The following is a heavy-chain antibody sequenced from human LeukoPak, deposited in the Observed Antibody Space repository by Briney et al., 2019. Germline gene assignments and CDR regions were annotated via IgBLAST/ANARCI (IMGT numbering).Heavy chain of an antibody. D-gene: IGHD3-3*01. Sequence: GGSLRLSCAASGFTFSSYSMNWVRQAPGKGLEWVSYISSRSSIIYYGDSVKGRFTISRDNAKNSPYLQMNSLRAEDTAVYYCARTYYDFWSGYYTGLDYYYYYYMDVWGKGTTVTVSS. CDR2: ISSRSSII. CDR3: ARTYYDFWSGYYTGLDYYYYYYMDV. CDR1: GFTFSSYS. J-gene: IGHJ6*03. V-gene: IGHV3-48*04.